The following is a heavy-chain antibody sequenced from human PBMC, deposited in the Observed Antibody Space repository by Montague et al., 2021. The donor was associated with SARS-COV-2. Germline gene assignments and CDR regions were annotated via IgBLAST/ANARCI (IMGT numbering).Heavy chain of an antibody. Sequence: SLRLSCAASGFTFSTYAMHWVRQAPGKGLEWLSFISFTGNQKYSVDSVKGRFTVSRDNSKNTLYLQMNSLRLEDTAVYYCARDLREYLQDYGMDVWGQGTTVTVSS. J-gene: IGHJ6*02. CDR2: ISFTGNQK. D-gene: IGHD2-2*02. CDR1: GFTFSTYA. CDR3: ARDLREYLQDYGMDV. V-gene: IGHV3-30*04.